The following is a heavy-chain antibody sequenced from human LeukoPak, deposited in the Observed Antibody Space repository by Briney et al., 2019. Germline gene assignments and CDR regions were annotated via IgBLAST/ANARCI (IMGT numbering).Heavy chain of an antibody. D-gene: IGHD2-15*01. J-gene: IGHJ6*03. CDR2: IYYSGST. CDR3: ARTTEGYCSGSSCYSYYYYMDV. V-gene: IGHV4-59*01. Sequence: KSSETLSLTCTVSGGSISSYYWSWIRQPPGKGLEWIGYIYYSGSTNYNPSLKSRVTISVDTSKNQFSLKLRFVTPADTAVYYCARTTEGYCSGSSCYSYYYYMDVWGKGTTVTVSS. CDR1: GGSISSYY.